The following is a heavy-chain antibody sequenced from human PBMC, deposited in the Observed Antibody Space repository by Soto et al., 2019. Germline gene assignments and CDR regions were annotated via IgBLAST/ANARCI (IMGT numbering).Heavy chain of an antibody. CDR2: IIPIFGTA. CDR3: ARSSSNCSGGSCESLDY. J-gene: IGHJ4*02. V-gene: IGHV1-69*13. CDR1: GGTFSSYA. Sequence: SVKVSCKASGGTFSSYAISWVRQAPGQGLEWMGGIIPIFGTANYAQKFQGRVTITADESTSTAYMELSSLRSEDTAVYYCARSSSNCSGGSCESLDYWGQGTLVTVSS. D-gene: IGHD2-15*01.